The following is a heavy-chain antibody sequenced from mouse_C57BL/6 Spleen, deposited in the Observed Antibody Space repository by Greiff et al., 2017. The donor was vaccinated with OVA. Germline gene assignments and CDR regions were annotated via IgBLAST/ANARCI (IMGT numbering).Heavy chain of an antibody. CDR3: AREEGKYLGV. J-gene: IGHJ1*03. Sequence: QVQLQQPGAELVRPGSSVKLSCKASGYTFTSYWMHWVKQRPIQGLEWIGNIDPSDSETHYNQKFKDKATLTVDKSSSTAYMQLSSLTSEDSAVYYCAREEGKYLGVWGTGTTVTVSS. CDR1: GYTFTSYW. CDR2: IDPSDSET. V-gene: IGHV1-52*01.